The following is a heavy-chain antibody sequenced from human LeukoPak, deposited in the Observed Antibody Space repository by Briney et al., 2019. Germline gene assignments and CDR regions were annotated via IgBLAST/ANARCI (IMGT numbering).Heavy chain of an antibody. D-gene: IGHD1-26*01. CDR1: GGSISSYY. CDR2: IYYSGST. Sequence: SETLSLTCTVSGGSISSYYWSWIRQTPGKGLEWIGYIYYSGSTNYNPSLKSRVTISVDTSKNQFSLKLSSVTAADTAVYYCARPRGRYYGDAFDIWGQGTMVTVSS. V-gene: IGHV4-59*08. J-gene: IGHJ3*02. CDR3: ARPRGRYYGDAFDI.